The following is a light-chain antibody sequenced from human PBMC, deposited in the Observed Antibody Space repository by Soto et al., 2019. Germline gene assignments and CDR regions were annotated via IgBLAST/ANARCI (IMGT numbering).Light chain of an antibody. V-gene: IGKV4-1*01. CDR2: WAS. CDR3: QQYYTTPIT. Sequence: DIVMTQSPLSLPVTPGEPASISCRSSQSLLHSNGYNYLAWYQQKPGQPPKLVIYWASTRESGVPDRFSGSGSGTDFTLTVSSLQAEDVAVYYCQQYYTTPITFGQGTRLEIK. CDR1: QSLLHSNGYNY. J-gene: IGKJ5*01.